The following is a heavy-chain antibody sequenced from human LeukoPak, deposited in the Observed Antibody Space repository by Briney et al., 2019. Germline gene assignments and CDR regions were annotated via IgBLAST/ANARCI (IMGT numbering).Heavy chain of an antibody. Sequence: SETLSLTCAVYGGSFRGYYWSWIRQPPGTRLEWIGEINHSGSTNYNPSLKSRVTISVDASKNQFSLKLSSVTAADTAVYYCARGWVVGATIDYWGQGTLVTVSS. CDR3: ARGWVVGATIDY. CDR2: INHSGST. V-gene: IGHV4-34*01. J-gene: IGHJ4*02. CDR1: GGSFRGYY. D-gene: IGHD1-26*01.